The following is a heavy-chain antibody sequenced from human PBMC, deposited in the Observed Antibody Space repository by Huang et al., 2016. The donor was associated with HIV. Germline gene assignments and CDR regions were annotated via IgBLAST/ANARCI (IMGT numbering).Heavy chain of an antibody. J-gene: IGHJ4*02. D-gene: IGHD4-17*01. CDR2: ISGSGTYI. CDR1: GFSISTYN. V-gene: IGHV3-21*02. Sequence: EVQLVESGGGLVKPGGSLRLSCAASGFSISTYNMHWVRQAPGKGLGWVSSISGSGTYIYYVESVKGRFTISRDNGKRSLYLQMDSLRVEDTAVYYCATAPVTPDYFDHWGLGALVTVSS. CDR3: ATAPVTPDYFDH.